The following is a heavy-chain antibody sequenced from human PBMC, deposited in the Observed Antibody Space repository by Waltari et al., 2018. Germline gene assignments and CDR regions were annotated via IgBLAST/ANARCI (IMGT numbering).Heavy chain of an antibody. CDR3: AKGPYPLGFFDY. Sequence: QVQLVESGGGVVQPGRSLRLSCAASGFTFSSYGMHWVRQAPGKGLEWVAVIWYDGSNKYYADSVKGRFTISRDNSKNTLYLQMNSLRAEDTAVYYCAKGPYPLGFFDYWGQGTLVTVSS. J-gene: IGHJ4*02. V-gene: IGHV3-33*06. CDR1: GFTFSSYG. CDR2: IWYDGSNK.